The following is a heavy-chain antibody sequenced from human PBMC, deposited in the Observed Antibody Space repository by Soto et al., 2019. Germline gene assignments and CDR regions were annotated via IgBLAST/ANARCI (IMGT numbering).Heavy chain of an antibody. CDR1: GFTFSSYG. J-gene: IGHJ4*02. CDR3: AREGTYCSGGSCYPHFDY. D-gene: IGHD2-15*01. Sequence: QVQLVESGGVVVQPGRSLRLSCAASGFTFSSYGMHWVRQAPGKGLEWVAVIWYDGSNKYYADSVKGRFTMARDNSKNTLYLQMNSLRAEDTAVYYCAREGTYCSGGSCYPHFDYWGQGTLVTVSS. CDR2: IWYDGSNK. V-gene: IGHV3-33*01.